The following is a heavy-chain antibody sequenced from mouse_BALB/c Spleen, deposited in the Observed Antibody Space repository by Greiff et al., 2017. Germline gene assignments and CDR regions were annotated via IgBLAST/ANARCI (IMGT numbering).Heavy chain of an antibody. Sequence: EVKLMESGGGLVQPGGSRKLSCAASGFTFSSFGMHWVRQAPEKGLEWVAYISSGSSTIYYADTVKGRFTISRDNPKNTLFLQMTSLRSEDTAMYYCARGGGSSYPYAMDYWGQGTSGTVSS. CDR2: ISSGSSTI. CDR1: GFTFSSFG. CDR3: ARGGGSSYPYAMDY. J-gene: IGHJ4*01. V-gene: IGHV5-17*02. D-gene: IGHD1-1*01.